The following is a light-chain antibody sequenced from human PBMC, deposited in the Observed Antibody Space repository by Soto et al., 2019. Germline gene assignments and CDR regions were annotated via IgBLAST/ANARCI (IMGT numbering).Light chain of an antibody. Sequence: DIQMTQSPSTLSASVGDRVTITCRASQSISSWLAWYQQKPGKAPKLLIYKASTLKSGVPSRFSGSGSGTEFTLTIRSLQPDDFATYYCKHYNSYSEAFGQGTKVDIK. J-gene: IGKJ1*01. CDR3: KHYNSYSEA. V-gene: IGKV1-5*03. CDR2: KAS. CDR1: QSISSW.